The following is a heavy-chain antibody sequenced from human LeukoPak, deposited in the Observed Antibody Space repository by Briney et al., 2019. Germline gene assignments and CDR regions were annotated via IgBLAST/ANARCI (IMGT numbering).Heavy chain of an antibody. D-gene: IGHD3-10*01. CDR1: GGSISSSTCY. J-gene: IGHJ4*02. CDR2: ICYSGST. CDR3: ARVAGDGSGSSIDY. V-gene: IGHV4-39*07. Sequence: SETLSLTCTVSGGSISSSTCYWGWIRQPPGKGLEWIGTICYSGSTYYNPSLKSRVTISVDTSKNQFSLKLSSVTAADTAVYYCARVAGDGSGSSIDYWGQGTLVTVSS.